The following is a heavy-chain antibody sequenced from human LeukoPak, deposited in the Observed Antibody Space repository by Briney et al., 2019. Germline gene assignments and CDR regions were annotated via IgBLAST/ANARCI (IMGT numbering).Heavy chain of an antibody. V-gene: IGHV3-53*01. CDR3: AGDTHSSSWYDH. D-gene: IGHD6-19*01. J-gene: IGHJ5*02. CDR2: IYSDGNT. CDR1: GITVSSIY. Sequence: PGGSLRLSCAVSGITVSSIYMSWVRQAPGKGLEWVSFIYSDGNTYYGDSVKGRFTLSRDSSRNTLYLQMNSLTVDDTAVYYCAGDTHSSSWYDHWGQGTLVTVSS.